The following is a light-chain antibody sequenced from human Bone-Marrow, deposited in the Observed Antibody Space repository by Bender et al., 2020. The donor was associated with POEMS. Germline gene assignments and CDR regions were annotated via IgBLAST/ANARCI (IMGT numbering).Light chain of an antibody. Sequence: QSVLTQPPSLSGAPGQRVTISCSGSSSNIGRNTVNWYQQVPGTAPKLLIYRNNERPSGVPDRFSGSKSGTSASLAISGLQSEDEAEYYCASWDGSLNVVVGGGTKLTVL. V-gene: IGLV1-44*01. J-gene: IGLJ2*01. CDR1: SSNIGRNT. CDR3: ASWDGSLNVV. CDR2: RNN.